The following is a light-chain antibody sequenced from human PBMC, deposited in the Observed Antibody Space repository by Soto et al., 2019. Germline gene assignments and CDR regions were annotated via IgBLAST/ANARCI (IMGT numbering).Light chain of an antibody. Sequence: EIVMTSSPATLSVYKGERATLSCRASQSVSSNLAWYQQKPGQAPRLLIYGASTRATGIPARFSGSGSGTEFTLTISSLQSEDFAVYYCQQYNNWPPTFGGGTKVDIK. CDR2: GAS. CDR3: QQYNNWPPT. J-gene: IGKJ4*01. CDR1: QSVSSN. V-gene: IGKV3-15*01.